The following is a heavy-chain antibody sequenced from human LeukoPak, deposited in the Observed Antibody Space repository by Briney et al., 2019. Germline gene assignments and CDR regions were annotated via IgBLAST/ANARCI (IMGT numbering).Heavy chain of an antibody. CDR3: ARMVRERHSFDI. V-gene: IGHV4-34*01. CDR2: INHSGST. CDR1: GGSFSAFY. D-gene: IGHD3-10*01. J-gene: IGHJ3*02. Sequence: SETLSLTCAVYGGSFSAFYWSWIRRPPGKKLEWIGEINHSGSTSQNPSLKSRVTMSVDTSNHRFSLRLRSVTAADTAVYYCARMVRERHSFDIWGRGTMVTVSS.